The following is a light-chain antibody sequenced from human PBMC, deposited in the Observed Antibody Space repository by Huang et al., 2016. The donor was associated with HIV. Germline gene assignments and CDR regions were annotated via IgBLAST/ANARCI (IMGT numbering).Light chain of an antibody. CDR3: QQYYSTPLT. Sequence: DIVMTQSPDSLAVSLGERATIRCKSSQSILYSSTNKNYLAWYQQKPGQTPKLLVYWASTRESGVPERFSGSGSKTDFTLTISSLQTEDVAVYYCQQYYSTPLTFGQGTKVEVK. V-gene: IGKV4-1*01. CDR2: WAS. J-gene: IGKJ1*01. CDR1: QSILYSSTNKNY.